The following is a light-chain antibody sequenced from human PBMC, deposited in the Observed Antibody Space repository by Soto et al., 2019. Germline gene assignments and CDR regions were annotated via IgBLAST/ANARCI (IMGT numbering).Light chain of an antibody. CDR3: QQYNNWPPIT. V-gene: IGKV3-15*01. CDR2: GAS. Sequence: EILLTQSPATLSLSPGERATLSCRASQSVDRSLGWYQEKPGQAPRLLILGASTRATGIPARFSGSGSGTEFTLTISSLQSEDFVVYYCQQYNNWPPITFGQGTRLEI. J-gene: IGKJ5*01. CDR1: QSVDRS.